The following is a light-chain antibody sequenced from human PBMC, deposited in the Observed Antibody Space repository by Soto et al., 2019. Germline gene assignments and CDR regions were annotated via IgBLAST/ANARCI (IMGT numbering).Light chain of an antibody. CDR3: GSYTSATTWV. CDR2: EVS. J-gene: IGLJ3*02. Sequence: QSALTQPASVSGSPGQSITISCTGSSSDIGRYNYVSWYQQLPGKAPKLIIYEVSNRPSGVSDRFSGSKSGNTASLSISGLQTEDEAGYYCGSYTSATTWVFGGGTKLTVL. V-gene: IGLV2-14*03. CDR1: SSDIGRYNY.